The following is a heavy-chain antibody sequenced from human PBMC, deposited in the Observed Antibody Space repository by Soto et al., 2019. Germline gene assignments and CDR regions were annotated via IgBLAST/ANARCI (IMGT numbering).Heavy chain of an antibody. CDR3: AHSLGEDWFDP. Sequence: QITLKESGPTLVTSTQTLTLTCTFSGFSRTTSGVGVGWIRQPPGKALEWLALIYWDDDKRYSPSLKSRLTITKDTSKNQLVLMMTNMDPVDTATYSCAHSLGEDWFDPWGQGTPVTVSS. J-gene: IGHJ5*02. V-gene: IGHV2-5*02. D-gene: IGHD3-16*01. CDR2: IYWDDDK. CDR1: GFSRTTSGVG.